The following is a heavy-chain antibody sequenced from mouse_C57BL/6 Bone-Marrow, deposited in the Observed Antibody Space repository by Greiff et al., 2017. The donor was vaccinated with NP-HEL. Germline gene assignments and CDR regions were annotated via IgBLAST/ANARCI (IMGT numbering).Heavy chain of an antibody. Sequence: VQLQQSGAELARPGASVKLSCKASGYTFTSYGISWVKQRTGQGLEWIGEIYPRSGNTYYNEKFKGKATLTADKSSSTAYMELRSLTSEDSAVYFCARWTGGRVYFDYWGQGTTLTVSS. CDR1: GYTFTSYG. V-gene: IGHV1-81*01. J-gene: IGHJ2*01. CDR2: IYPRSGNT. CDR3: ARWTGGRVYFDY. D-gene: IGHD4-1*01.